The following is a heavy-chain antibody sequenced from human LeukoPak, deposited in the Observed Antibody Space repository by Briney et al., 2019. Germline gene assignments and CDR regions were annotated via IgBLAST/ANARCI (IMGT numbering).Heavy chain of an antibody. CDR1: GGSISSNN. CDR3: ARGPGQQLVEKYFDY. J-gene: IGHJ4*02. D-gene: IGHD6-13*01. Sequence: ETLSLTCAVSGGSISSNNWWSWVRQPPGKGLEWVSVIYSGGLTYYADSVKGRFTISRDNSKNTLYLQMNSLRAEDTAVYYCARGPGQQLVEKYFDYWGQGTLVTVSS. V-gene: IGHV3-53*01. CDR2: IYSGGLT.